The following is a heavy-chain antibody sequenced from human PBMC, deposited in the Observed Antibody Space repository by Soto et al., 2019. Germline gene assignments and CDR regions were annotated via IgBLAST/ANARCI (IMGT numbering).Heavy chain of an antibody. CDR3: ARSYQLRFDP. V-gene: IGHV1-46*01. CDR1: GYSFTSYY. D-gene: IGHD2-2*01. Sequence: ASVKVSCKASGYSFTSYYVHWVRQAPGQGLEWMGKINPSGGNTKYAQKFQGRVTMTRDTSTNTVYLELSSLRSEDTAVYYCARSYQLRFDPWGQGSLVTVSS. CDR2: INPSGGNT. J-gene: IGHJ5*02.